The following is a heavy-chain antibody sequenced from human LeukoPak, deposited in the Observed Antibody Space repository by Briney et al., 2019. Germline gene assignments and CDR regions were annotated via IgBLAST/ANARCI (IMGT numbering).Heavy chain of an antibody. CDR3: AREKQGTGGMDV. CDR1: GCTFSTYF. D-gene: IGHD7-27*01. J-gene: IGHJ6*02. CDR2: INPRGDST. V-gene: IGHV1-46*01. Sequence: APVKVSCKASGCTFSTYFTHWARQAPGQGLEWMGVINPRGDSTDYVQKFQGRVTVTMNTSTSIVYMELSSLRSEDTAVYYCAREKQGTGGMDVWGQGAKVIVSS.